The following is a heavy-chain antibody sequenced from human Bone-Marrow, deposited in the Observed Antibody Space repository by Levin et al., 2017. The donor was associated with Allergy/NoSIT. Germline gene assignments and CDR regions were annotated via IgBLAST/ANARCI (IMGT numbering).Heavy chain of an antibody. V-gene: IGHV4-59*01. J-gene: IGHJ4*02. CDR2: IYYGGTT. D-gene: IGHD3-10*01. CDR3: ARASPGTVFSYFLDY. Sequence: PSETLSLTCTVAGLSIDSSFWSWIRQPPGKGLEWIGYIYYGGTTNYNPSLKSRVTISVDTSKSQFSLKLTSVTAADTAVYYCARASPGTVFSYFLDYWGQGTLVTVSS. CDR1: GLSIDSSF.